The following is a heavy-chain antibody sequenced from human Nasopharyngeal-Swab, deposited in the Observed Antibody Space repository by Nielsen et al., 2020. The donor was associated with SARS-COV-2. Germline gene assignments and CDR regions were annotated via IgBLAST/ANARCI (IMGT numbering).Heavy chain of an antibody. CDR2: IDPGDSYT. Sequence: GESLKISCHGSGYRFTSYWISWVRQMPGKGLEWMGRIDPGDSYTNYSPSFQGHVTISADKSISTAYLQWSSLKASDTAMYYCAIPTVTTDYWGQGTLVTVSS. D-gene: IGHD4-17*01. CDR1: GYRFTSYW. CDR3: AIPTVTTDY. V-gene: IGHV5-10-1*01. J-gene: IGHJ4*02.